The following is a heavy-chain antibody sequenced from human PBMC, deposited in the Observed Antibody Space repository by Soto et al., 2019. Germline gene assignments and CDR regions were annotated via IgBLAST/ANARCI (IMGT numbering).Heavy chain of an antibody. Sequence: QVQLVQSGAEVKKPESSVKVSCKAPGGTFSTYAISWVRQAHGQGLEWMGGIIPMFGTANYAQRFQDIVTITADESTNAVYMELSSLRSDDTAVYFCASGIQLWLRRINNGYSGWGQGTLVTVSS. CDR1: GGTFSTYA. J-gene: IGHJ4*02. D-gene: IGHD5-18*01. V-gene: IGHV1-69*12. CDR3: ASGIQLWLRRINNGYSG. CDR2: IIPMFGTA.